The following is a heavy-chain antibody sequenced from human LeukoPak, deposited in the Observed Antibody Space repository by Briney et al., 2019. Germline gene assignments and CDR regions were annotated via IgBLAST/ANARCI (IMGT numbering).Heavy chain of an antibody. CDR2: NYNSGRT. CDR3: ARAFRIAASGSWFDP. V-gene: IGHV4-59*11. D-gene: IGHD6-13*01. Sequence: SETLSLTCTVSGGSISSHFWSWIRQSPGKGLEWIGYNYNSGRTSYNGRTNYNPSLKSRVTISVDTSKNQFSLKLSSVTAADTAVYYCARAFRIAASGSWFDPWGQGTLVTVSS. J-gene: IGHJ5*02. CDR1: GGSISSHF.